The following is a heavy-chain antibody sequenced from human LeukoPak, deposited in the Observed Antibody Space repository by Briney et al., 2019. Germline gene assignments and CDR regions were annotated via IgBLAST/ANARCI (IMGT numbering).Heavy chain of an antibody. CDR2: IKSKTDGGTT. V-gene: IGHV3-15*01. CDR3: TARRY. CDR1: GFTFSKAW. J-gene: IGHJ4*02. Sequence: PGGSLRLSCAASGFTFSKAWMTWVRQAPGKGLEWVGSIKSKTDGGTTDYAAPVKGRFTISRDDSRKTLYLQMNSLKSADTAVYYCTARRYWGQGTLVTVSS.